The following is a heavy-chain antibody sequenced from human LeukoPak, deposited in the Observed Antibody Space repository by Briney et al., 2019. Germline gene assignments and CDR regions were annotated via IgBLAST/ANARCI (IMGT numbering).Heavy chain of an antibody. CDR1: GFNFASNW. CDR3: VSGSLQSGYNFDY. V-gene: IGHV3-74*01. Sequence: GGSLRLSCAASGFNFASNWMHWVRQTPGKGLVWVSHIKYDGSATNYADSVKGRFTISRDNAKNTLYLQMNSLRAEDTAVYYCVSGSLQSGYNFDYWGQGALVTVSS. D-gene: IGHD3-3*01. J-gene: IGHJ4*02. CDR2: IKYDGSAT.